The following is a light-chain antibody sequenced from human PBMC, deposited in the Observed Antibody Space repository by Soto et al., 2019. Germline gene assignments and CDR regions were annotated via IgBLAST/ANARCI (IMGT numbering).Light chain of an antibody. CDR2: GAA. CDR1: QSVSSN. CDR3: QQYNNWPPWT. V-gene: IGKV3-15*01. J-gene: IGKJ1*01. Sequence: EIVMTQSPATLSVSPGERATHSCRASQSVSSNLAWYQQKPAQAPRLLIYGAATRATGIAARFSGSGSGTEFTLTISSLQSEDFAVYYCQQYNNWPPWTFGQGTKV.